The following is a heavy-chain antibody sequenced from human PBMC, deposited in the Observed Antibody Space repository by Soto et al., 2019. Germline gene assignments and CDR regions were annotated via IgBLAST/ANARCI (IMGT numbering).Heavy chain of an antibody. CDR2: IYFDGSQD. CDR1: GFTFRNYG. CDR3: AIDIDTSGHYDWLDT. Sequence: QVQLVESGGGVVQPGRSLRLSCAASGFTFRNYGIHWVRQAPGKGLEWVAVIYFDGSQDYYADSVKGRVTISRVDSKKPVYQKMDRLRDADTVVDYCAIDIDTSGHYDWLDTWGQGTLVTVSS. D-gene: IGHD3-22*01. V-gene: IGHV3-33*08. J-gene: IGHJ5*02.